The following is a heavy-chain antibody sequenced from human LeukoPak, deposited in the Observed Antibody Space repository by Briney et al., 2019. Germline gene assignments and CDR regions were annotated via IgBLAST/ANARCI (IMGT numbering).Heavy chain of an antibody. V-gene: IGHV4-4*07. CDR2: ISPSGTS. CDR1: SDSISRYY. CDR3: ARGWQQLVY. Sequence: SETLSLTCTVSSDSISRYYWDWIRQPAGKGLEWLGRISPSGTSDYITSLKSRLIISLDKSRNQLFLNLTSVTAADTAIYYCARGWQQLVYWGQGALVIVSS. J-gene: IGHJ4*02. D-gene: IGHD6-13*01.